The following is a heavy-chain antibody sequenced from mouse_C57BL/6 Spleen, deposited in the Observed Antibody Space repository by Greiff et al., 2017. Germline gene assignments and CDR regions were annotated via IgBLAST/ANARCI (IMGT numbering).Heavy chain of an antibody. Sequence: QVHVKQPGAELVKPGASVKLSCKASGYTFTSYWMQWVKQRPGQGLEWIGEIDPSDSYTNYNQKFKGKATLTVDTSSSTAYMQHSSLTSEDSAVYYCARRPMVTTTRYAMDYWGQGTSVTVSS. D-gene: IGHD2-2*01. CDR3: ARRPMVTTTRYAMDY. CDR1: GYTFTSYW. V-gene: IGHV1-50*01. J-gene: IGHJ4*01. CDR2: IDPSDSYT.